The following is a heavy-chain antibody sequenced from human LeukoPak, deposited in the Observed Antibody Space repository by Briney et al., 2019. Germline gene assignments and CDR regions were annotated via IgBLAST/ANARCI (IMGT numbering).Heavy chain of an antibody. CDR2: INPNSGGT. CDR3: ARGGDSSSWFASPDF. D-gene: IGHD6-13*01. V-gene: IGHV1-2*02. Sequence: ASVKVSCKASGYTFTGYYMHWVRQAPGQGLEWMGWINPNSGGTNYAQKFQGRVTMTRDTSISTAYMGLSRLRSDDTAVYYCARGGDSSSWFASPDFWGQGTLVTVSS. J-gene: IGHJ4*02. CDR1: GYTFTGYY.